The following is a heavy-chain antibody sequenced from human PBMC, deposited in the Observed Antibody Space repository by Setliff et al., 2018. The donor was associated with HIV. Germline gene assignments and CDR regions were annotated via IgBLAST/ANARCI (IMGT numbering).Heavy chain of an antibody. J-gene: IGHJ4*02. CDR3: ARDRALRFSKSPSFNYFDV. V-gene: IGHV4-34*01. CDR2: INYSGDT. Sequence: SETLSLTCAVYGGSFPAYYWNWVRQPPGKGLEWIGEINYSGDTTYNPSLKSRVTISVDKSKNQFSLKLSSVTAADTAVYYCARDRALRFSKSPSFNYFDVWGQGALVTVSS. D-gene: IGHD3-10*01. CDR1: GGSFPAYY.